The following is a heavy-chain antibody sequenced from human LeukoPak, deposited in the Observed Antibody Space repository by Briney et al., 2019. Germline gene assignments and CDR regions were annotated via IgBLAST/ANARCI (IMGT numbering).Heavy chain of an antibody. V-gene: IGHV1-18*04. J-gene: IGHJ6*03. CDR1: GYTFTGYY. CDR3: ARGGYSYGSYYYYYMDV. Sequence: GASVKVSCKASGYTFTGYYMHWVRQAPGQGLEWMGWISAYNGNTNYAQKLHGRVTMTTDTSTRTAYMELRSLRSDDTAVYYCARGGYSYGSYYYYYMDVWGKGTTVTVSS. CDR2: ISAYNGNT. D-gene: IGHD5-18*01.